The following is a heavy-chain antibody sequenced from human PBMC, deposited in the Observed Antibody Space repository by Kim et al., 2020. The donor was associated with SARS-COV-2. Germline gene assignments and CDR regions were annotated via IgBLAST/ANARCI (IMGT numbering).Heavy chain of an antibody. CDR3: AKSPNFNPIRGAYFDL. D-gene: IGHD3-16*01. V-gene: IGHV3-23*01. CDR2: ISGSGGST. J-gene: IGHJ2*01. CDR1: GFTFSSYA. Sequence: GGSLRLSCAASGFTFSSYAMSWVRQAPGKGLEWVSTISGSGGSTYYADSVKGRFTISRDNPKNTLYLQMNSLRAEDTAVYYCAKSPNFNPIRGAYFDLWGRGTLVTVSS.